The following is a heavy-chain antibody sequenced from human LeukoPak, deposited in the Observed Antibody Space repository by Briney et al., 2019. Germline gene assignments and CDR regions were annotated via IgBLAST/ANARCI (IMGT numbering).Heavy chain of an antibody. CDR1: GFTFSGYY. CDR3: ARELTVAGKEGAFDI. J-gene: IGHJ3*02. CDR2: ISSSGSYR. V-gene: IGHV3-11*05. D-gene: IGHD6-19*01. Sequence: GGSLRLSCAASGFTFSGYYMSWIRQAPGKGLEWVSYISSSGSYRNHADSVKGRFTNSRDNAKYSLYLKMTSLSAEDTAIYYCARELTVAGKEGAFDIWGPGTMLTVSS.